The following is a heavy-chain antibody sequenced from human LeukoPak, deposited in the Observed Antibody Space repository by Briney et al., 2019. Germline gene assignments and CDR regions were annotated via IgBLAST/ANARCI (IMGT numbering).Heavy chain of an antibody. J-gene: IGHJ6*02. CDR1: GYTLTAYG. Sequence: ASVKVSCKASGYTLTAYGLIWVRHAPGQGLEYVGLIGAHSGNTNYAQKLQGRVILTTETSTSTVYMELRSLRSDDTAVYYCARGDYFGSGTPRPLDYGMDVWGQGTTVTVSS. CDR2: IGAHSGNT. V-gene: IGHV1-18*01. CDR3: ARGDYFGSGTPRPLDYGMDV. D-gene: IGHD3-10*01.